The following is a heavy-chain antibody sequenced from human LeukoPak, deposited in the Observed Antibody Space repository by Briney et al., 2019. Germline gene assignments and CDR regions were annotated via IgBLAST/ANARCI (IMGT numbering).Heavy chain of an antibody. CDR1: GFTFSSYG. CDR3: VKDPFSYSWSFLITAYFQH. J-gene: IGHJ1*01. Sequence: GGSLRLSCAASGFTFSSYGMHWVRQAPGKGLEWVAVISYDGSNKYYADSVKGRFTISRDNSKNTLYLQMNSLRAEDTAVYYCVKDPFSYSWSFLITAYFQHWGQGTLVTVSS. CDR2: ISYDGSNK. D-gene: IGHD5-18*01. V-gene: IGHV3-30*18.